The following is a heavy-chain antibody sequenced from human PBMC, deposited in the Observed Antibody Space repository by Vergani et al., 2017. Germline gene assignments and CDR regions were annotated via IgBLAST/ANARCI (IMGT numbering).Heavy chain of an antibody. CDR2: IYTSGST. D-gene: IGHD2-2*01. CDR3: ARWIPGYCSSTSCYWFGP. Sequence: QVQLQESGPGLVKPSQTLSLTCTVSGGSISSGSYYWSWIRQPAGKGLEWIGRIYTSGSTNYNPSLKSRVTISVDTSKNHFSLKLSSVTAADTAVYYCARWIPGYCSSTSCYWFGPWGQGTLVTVSS. J-gene: IGHJ5*02. CDR1: GGSISSGSYY. V-gene: IGHV4-61*02.